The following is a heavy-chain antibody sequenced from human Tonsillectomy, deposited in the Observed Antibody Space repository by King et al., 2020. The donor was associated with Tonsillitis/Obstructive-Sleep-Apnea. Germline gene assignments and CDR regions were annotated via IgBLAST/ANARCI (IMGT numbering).Heavy chain of an antibody. V-gene: IGHV4-59*01. CDR3: ARDSTSAVGEDGNWFDP. J-gene: IGHJ5*02. CDR1: GGSISRYY. CDR2: IYNSGST. Sequence: VQLQESGPGLVKPSETLSLTCTVSGGSISRYYWSWIRQPPGKGLEWIGYIYNSGSTNYNPSLKSRVTISVDTSKNQFSLKLRSVTAADTAVYYCARDSTSAVGEDGNWFDPWGQGTLVTVSS. D-gene: IGHD3-10*01.